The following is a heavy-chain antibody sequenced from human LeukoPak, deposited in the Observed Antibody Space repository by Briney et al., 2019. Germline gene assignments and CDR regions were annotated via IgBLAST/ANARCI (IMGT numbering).Heavy chain of an antibody. CDR3: ARGYEYYGSGTNWFDP. D-gene: IGHD3-10*01. J-gene: IGHJ5*02. CDR1: GGSISSGGYS. V-gene: IGHV4-30-2*01. Sequence: SETLSLTCAVSGGSISSGGYSWSWSRQPPGKGLQWIGYIYHSGSTYYNPSLKSRVTISVDRSKNQFSLKLSSVTAADTAVYYCARGYEYYGSGTNWFDPWGQGTLVTVSS. CDR2: IYHSGST.